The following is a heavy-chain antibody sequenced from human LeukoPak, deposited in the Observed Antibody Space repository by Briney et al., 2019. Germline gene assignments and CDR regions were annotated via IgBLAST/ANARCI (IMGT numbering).Heavy chain of an antibody. CDR1: GFTFSSYW. CDR2: INSDGSST. V-gene: IGHV3-74*01. D-gene: IGHD3-10*01. CDR3: ARDQRFGEFLPFDP. J-gene: IGHJ5*02. Sequence: GGSLRHSCAASGFTFSSYWMHWVRQAPGKGLVWVSRINSDGSSTSYADSVKGRFTISRDNAKNTLYLQMNSLRAEDTAVYYSARDQRFGEFLPFDPWGQGTLVTVSS.